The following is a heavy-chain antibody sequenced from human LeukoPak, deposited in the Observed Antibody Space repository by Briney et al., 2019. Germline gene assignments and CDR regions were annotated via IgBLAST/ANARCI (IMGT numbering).Heavy chain of an antibody. J-gene: IGHJ4*02. Sequence: GGSLRLSCAASGFTFSSYAMSWVRQAPGKGLEWVSAISGSGGSTYYADSVKGRFTISRDSSKNTLYLQMNSLRAEDTAVYYCARGGGQQLVPINXXTPGYWGRGTLVTVSS. D-gene: IGHD6-13*01. CDR1: GFTFSSYA. CDR3: ARGGGQQLVPINXXTPGY. V-gene: IGHV3-23*01. CDR2: ISGSGGST.